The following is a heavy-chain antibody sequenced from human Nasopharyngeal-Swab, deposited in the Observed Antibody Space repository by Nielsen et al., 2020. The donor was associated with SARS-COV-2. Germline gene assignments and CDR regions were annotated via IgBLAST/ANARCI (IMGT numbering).Heavy chain of an antibody. J-gene: IGHJ4*02. CDR3: AKRGTTTYYFDY. Sequence: GESLKISCAASGFTFSSYAMSWVSQAPGKGLEWVSAISGSGGSTYYADSVKGRFTISRDNSKNTLYLQMNSLRAEDTAVYYCAKRGTTTYYFDYWGQGTLVTVSS. V-gene: IGHV3-23*01. CDR1: GFTFSSYA. D-gene: IGHD1-14*01. CDR2: ISGSGGST.